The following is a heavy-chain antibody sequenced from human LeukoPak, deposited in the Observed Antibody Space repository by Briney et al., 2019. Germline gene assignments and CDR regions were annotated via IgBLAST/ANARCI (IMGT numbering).Heavy chain of an antibody. V-gene: IGHV3-30*01. CDR1: GFTFSSYA. D-gene: IGHD3-10*01. J-gene: IGHJ6*03. CDR2: ISYDGSNK. Sequence: PGRSLRLSCAASGFTFSSYAMHWVRQASGKGLEWVAVISYDGSNKYYADSVKGRFTISRDNSKNTLYLQMNSLRAEDTAVYYCARARGVGRYYYYYMDVWGKGTTVTVSS. CDR3: ARARGVGRYYYYYMDV.